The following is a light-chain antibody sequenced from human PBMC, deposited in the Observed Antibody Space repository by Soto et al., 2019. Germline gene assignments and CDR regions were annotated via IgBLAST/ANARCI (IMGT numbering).Light chain of an antibody. Sequence: EIVLTQSPGTMCLGTGQRATLSRRASQSVSRNYLAWYQQNPGQTTRIIIYGAYSRAAGIKDRFSGSGSGTDFSLAISRMEPEDFAVYYCTQSGTSQWTFGTGNQVDIK. CDR1: QSVSRNY. V-gene: IGKV3-20*01. J-gene: IGKJ1*01. CDR3: TQSGTSQWT. CDR2: GAY.